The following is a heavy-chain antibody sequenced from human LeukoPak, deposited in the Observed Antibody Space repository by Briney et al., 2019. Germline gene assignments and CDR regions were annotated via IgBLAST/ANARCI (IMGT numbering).Heavy chain of an antibody. V-gene: IGHV4-59*12. J-gene: IGHJ4*02. CDR1: GGSIGSYY. CDR3: AGPGAARLDY. CDR2: IYYSGST. Sequence: PSETLSLTCSVSGGSIGSYYWSWIRQPPGKGLEWIGYIYYSGSTNYNPSLKSRVTISVDTSKNQFSLKLSSVTAADTAVYYCAGPGAARLDYWGQGTLVTVSS. D-gene: IGHD6-6*01.